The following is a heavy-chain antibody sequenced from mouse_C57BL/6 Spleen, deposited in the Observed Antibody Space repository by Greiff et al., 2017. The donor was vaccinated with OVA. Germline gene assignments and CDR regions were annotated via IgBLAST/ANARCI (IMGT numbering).Heavy chain of an antibody. CDR1: GYTFTSYW. D-gene: IGHD3-2*02. V-gene: IGHV1-50*01. Sequence: QVQLQQPGAELVKPGASVKLSCKASGYTFTSYWMQWVKQRPGQGLEWIGEIDPSDSYTNYNQKFKGKATFTVDTSSSTAYMQLSSLTSEDSAVYYCARGGSSGYGAMDYWGQGTSVTVSS. CDR2: IDPSDSYT. CDR3: ARGGSSGYGAMDY. J-gene: IGHJ4*01.